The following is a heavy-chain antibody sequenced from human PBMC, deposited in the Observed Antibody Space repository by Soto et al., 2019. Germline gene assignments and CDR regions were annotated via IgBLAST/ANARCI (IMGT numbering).Heavy chain of an antibody. Sequence: QVDLVQSGAELKKPGASVTISCKASGSAITRYYIHWVRQAPGRGLEWMGIINPGGGSASYAQKFQDRVTIDKDTSTCTVYMDLRSLRTEDTAVYYCARDTSGWSLNGLDVWGQGTTVNVSS. CDR3: ARDTSGWSLNGLDV. V-gene: IGHV1-46*01. CDR2: INPGGGSA. D-gene: IGHD6-19*01. J-gene: IGHJ6*02. CDR1: GSAITRYY.